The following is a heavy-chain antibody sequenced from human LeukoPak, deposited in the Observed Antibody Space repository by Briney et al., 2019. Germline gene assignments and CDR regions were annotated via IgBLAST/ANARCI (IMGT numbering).Heavy chain of an antibody. D-gene: IGHD3-9*01. V-gene: IGHV1-18*01. CDR3: ARGGNDILTGYYNGNFDY. Sequence: ASVKVSCKASGYTFTSYGISWVRQAPGQGLEWMGWISAYNGNTNYAQKLQGRVTMTTDTSTGTAYMELRGLRSDDTAVYYCARGGNDILTGYYNGNFDYWGQGTLVTVSS. CDR1: GYTFTSYG. J-gene: IGHJ4*02. CDR2: ISAYNGNT.